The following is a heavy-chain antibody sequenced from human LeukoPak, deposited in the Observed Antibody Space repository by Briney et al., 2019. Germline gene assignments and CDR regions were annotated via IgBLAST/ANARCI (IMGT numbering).Heavy chain of an antibody. CDR1: GFTFSSYG. D-gene: IGHD2-21*02. J-gene: IGHJ3*02. CDR3: AKDLKTASGAFDI. V-gene: IGHV3-30*02. Sequence: GGSLRLSCAVSGFTFSSYGMHWVRQAPGKGLEWVAFIRYDGSNKYYADSVKGRFTISRDNSKNTLYLQMNSLRAEDTAVYYCAKDLKTASGAFDIWGQGTMVTVSS. CDR2: IRYDGSNK.